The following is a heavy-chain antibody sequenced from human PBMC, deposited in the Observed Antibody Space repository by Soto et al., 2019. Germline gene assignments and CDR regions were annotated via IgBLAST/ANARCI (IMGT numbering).Heavy chain of an antibody. Sequence: QVQLVQSGAEVKKPGSSVKVSCKASGGTFSSYTISWVRQAPGQGLEWMGRIIPILGIANYAQKFQGRVTITADKSTSTAYMELSSLRSEATAVYYCARDRGATAYYYFGLDVWGQGTTVTVSS. CDR3: ARDRGATAYYYFGLDV. D-gene: IGHD1-1*01. CDR2: IIPILGIA. CDR1: GGTFSSYT. J-gene: IGHJ6*02. V-gene: IGHV1-69*08.